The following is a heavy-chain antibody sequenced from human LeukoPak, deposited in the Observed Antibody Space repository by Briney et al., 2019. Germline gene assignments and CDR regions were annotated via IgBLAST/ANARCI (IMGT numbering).Heavy chain of an antibody. V-gene: IGHV3-64*01. J-gene: IGHJ4*02. D-gene: IGHD3-22*01. CDR2: ISSNGGST. CDR1: GFTFSSYA. CDR3: ARGGSSGYYSHY. Sequence: PGGSLRLSCAASGFTFSSYAMHWVRQAPGKGLEYVSAISSNGGSTYYANSVKGRFTISRDNSKNTLYLQMGSLRAEDMAVYYCARGGSSGYYSHYWGQGTLVTVSS.